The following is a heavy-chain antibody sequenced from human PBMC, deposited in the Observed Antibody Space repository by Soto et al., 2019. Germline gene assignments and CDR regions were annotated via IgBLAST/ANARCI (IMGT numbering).Heavy chain of an antibody. D-gene: IGHD3-3*01. CDR3: VCLFDSYGMDV. V-gene: IGHV1-45*02. CDR2: ITPFNGNT. Sequence: QIQLAQSGAEVRKTGSSVEISCKASGYTFTYRYLHWVRQAPGQALEWMGWITPFNGNTNYAQKFQDRVTFTRDGSRRTAYMELSGLISADTGMYYCVCLFDSYGMDVWGQGTKVTVSS. CDR1: GYTFTYRY. J-gene: IGHJ6*02.